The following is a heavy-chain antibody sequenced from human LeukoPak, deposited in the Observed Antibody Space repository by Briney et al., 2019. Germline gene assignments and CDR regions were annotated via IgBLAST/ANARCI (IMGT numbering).Heavy chain of an antibody. V-gene: IGHV3-23*01. CDR1: GFTFSNYA. J-gene: IGHJ4*02. D-gene: IGHD2-15*01. CDR3: VNPNSLCCPH. CDR2: INSADNT. Sequence: TGGSLRLSCAVSGFTFSNYAMSWVRQAPGKGLEWVSNINSADNTYYADSVKGRFTISRDNSKNTLYLQMNSLRAEDTAVYYCVNPNSLCCPHWGQGTLVTVSS.